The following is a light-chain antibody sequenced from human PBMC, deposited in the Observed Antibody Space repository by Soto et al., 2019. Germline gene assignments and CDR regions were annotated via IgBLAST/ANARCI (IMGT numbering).Light chain of an antibody. V-gene: IGKV1-33*01. CDR2: DSS. CDR1: QDISNY. CDR3: QQYENLPS. J-gene: IGKJ4*01. Sequence: QMTQSPSSLSASVGDRVTITCQASQDISNYLNWHQQKPGKGPKLLIHDSSNLEIGVPSRFSGSGSGTDFTLTIDNLQPEDIATYYCQQYENLPSFGGGTKVDIK.